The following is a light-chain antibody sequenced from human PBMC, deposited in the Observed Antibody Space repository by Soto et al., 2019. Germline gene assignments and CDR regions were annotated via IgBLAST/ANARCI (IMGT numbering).Light chain of an antibody. V-gene: IGKV3-11*01. J-gene: IGKJ4*01. CDR2: DSS. Sequence: EIVLTQSPATLSLSPGERATLXXRASQTVSTSVAWYQQKPGHAPRLLXYDSSNRATGIPDRFSASGAGTDFTLTINSLEPEDFGVYYCQQRSHWPPLTFGGGTKVDIK. CDR3: QQRSHWPPLT. CDR1: QTVSTS.